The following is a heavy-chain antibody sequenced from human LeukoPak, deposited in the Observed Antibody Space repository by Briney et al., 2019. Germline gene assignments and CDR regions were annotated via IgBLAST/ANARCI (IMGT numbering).Heavy chain of an antibody. J-gene: IGHJ3*02. CDR3: ARPNIAVAGTASAFDT. D-gene: IGHD6-19*01. V-gene: IGHV4-34*01. Sequence: PSETLSVTCAVYGGSFSGYYWSWIRQPPGKGLERIGKINHSGSTNYNPSLKSRVTISVDTSKNQFSLKLSSVTAADTAVYYCARPNIAVAGTASAFDTWGQGTMVTVSS. CDR1: GGSFSGYY. CDR2: INHSGST.